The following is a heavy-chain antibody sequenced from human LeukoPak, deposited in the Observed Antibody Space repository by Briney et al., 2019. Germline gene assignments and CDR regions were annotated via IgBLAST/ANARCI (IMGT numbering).Heavy chain of an antibody. J-gene: IGHJ4*02. Sequence: SVKGRFTISRDNSKNTLYLQMNSLRAEDTAVYYCARAKIRYFDWLLMPSVFDYWGQGTLVTISS. D-gene: IGHD3-9*01. CDR3: ARAKIRYFDWLLMPSVFDY. V-gene: IGHV3-30*01.